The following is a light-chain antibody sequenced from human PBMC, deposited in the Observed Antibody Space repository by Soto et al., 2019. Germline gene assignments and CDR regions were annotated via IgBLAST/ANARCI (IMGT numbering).Light chain of an antibody. CDR1: SSDVGGYNY. V-gene: IGLV2-14*01. CDR2: DVS. Sequence: QSALTQPASVSGSPGQSITISCTGTSSDVGGYNYVSWYQQHPGKAPKLMIYDVSNRPSGVSNRFSGSKSGNTASLTISGLQSEDEADYYCSSYISSSTVVFGGGTKLIVL. J-gene: IGLJ2*01. CDR3: SSYISSSTVV.